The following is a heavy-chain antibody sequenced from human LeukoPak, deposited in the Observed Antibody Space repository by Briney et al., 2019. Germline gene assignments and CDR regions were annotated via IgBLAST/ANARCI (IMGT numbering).Heavy chain of an antibody. CDR2: MYGDMRDI. CDR1: GLTFSNTW. Sequence: GGSLRVSCEASGLTFSNTWMHCVRQIPGKGLVWVSRMYGDMRDISYADSVKGRFTISRDNAKNTVYLQMNSLRGEDTAVYYCARDLGLRGSSWGQGTLVTVTS. CDR3: ARDLGLRGSS. D-gene: IGHD5-12*01. V-gene: IGHV3-74*01. J-gene: IGHJ4*02.